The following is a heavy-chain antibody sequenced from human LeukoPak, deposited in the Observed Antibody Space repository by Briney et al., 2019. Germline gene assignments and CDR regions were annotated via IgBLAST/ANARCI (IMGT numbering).Heavy chain of an antibody. J-gene: IGHJ4*02. CDR1: GYTFTSYD. CDR3: ARGVPYYYDSSGYCDY. CDR2: MNPNSGNT. V-gene: IGHV1-8*01. Sequence: GASVKVSCKASGYTFTSYDINWVRQATGQGLEWMGWMNPNSGNTGYAQKFQGRVTMTRNTSISTAYMELSSLRSEDTAVYYCARGVPYYYDSSGYCDYWGQGTLVTVSS. D-gene: IGHD3-22*01.